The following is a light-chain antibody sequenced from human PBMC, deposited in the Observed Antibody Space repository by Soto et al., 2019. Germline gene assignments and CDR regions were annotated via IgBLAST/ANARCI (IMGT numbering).Light chain of an antibody. CDR2: GAS. Sequence: ESVLTQSPGTLSLSPGARATLYCRASQSVSSSYLAWYQQKPGQAPRLLIHGASSRATGIPERFSGSGSGREFSLTISRLESEDFAVYYCYKYGSSPRFTFGPGTKVDIK. CDR3: YKYGSSPRFT. V-gene: IGKV3-20*01. CDR1: QSVSSSY. J-gene: IGKJ3*01.